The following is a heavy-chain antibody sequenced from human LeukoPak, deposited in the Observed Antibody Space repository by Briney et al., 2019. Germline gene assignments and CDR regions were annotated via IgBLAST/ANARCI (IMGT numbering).Heavy chain of an antibody. V-gene: IGHV4-61*10. CDR1: GGSISSGSYY. Sequence: SQTLSLTCTVSGGSISSGSYYWSWIRQPAGKGLEWIGYIYYSGSTNYNPSLKSRVTISVDTSKNQFSLKLSSVTAADTAVYYCARDGAITFGGGDWFDPWGQGTLVTVSS. CDR3: ARDGAITFGGGDWFDP. CDR2: IYYSGST. D-gene: IGHD3-16*01. J-gene: IGHJ5*02.